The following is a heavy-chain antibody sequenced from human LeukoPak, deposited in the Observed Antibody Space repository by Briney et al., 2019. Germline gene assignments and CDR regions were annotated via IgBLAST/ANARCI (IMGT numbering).Heavy chain of an antibody. CDR2: IRYDGTDK. CDR1: GFTFSSYG. J-gene: IGHJ6*03. D-gene: IGHD2-2*01. V-gene: IGHV3-30*02. Sequence: GGSLRLSCAASGFTFSSYGLHWVRQAPGKGLEWVTFIRYDGTDKYYADSVKGRFTIPRDDSKNTLYLQMNSLRPEDTAVYYCAKGVYYCSSSTCPQYYYYMDVWGKGTTVTVSS. CDR3: AKGVYYCSSSTCPQYYYYMDV.